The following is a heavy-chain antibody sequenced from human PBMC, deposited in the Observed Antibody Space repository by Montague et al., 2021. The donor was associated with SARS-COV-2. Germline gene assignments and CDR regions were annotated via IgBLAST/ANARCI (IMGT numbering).Heavy chain of an antibody. J-gene: IGHJ6*02. CDR1: GFTFSSYW. CDR3: ARNYYDSSGYYYPFYYYGMDV. CDR2: IKEDGSER. Sequence: SLRLSCAASGFTFSSYWMTWVRQAPGKGLEWVANIKEDGSERYCVDSVKGRFTISRDNAKNSLYLQMNSLRAEDTAVYYCARNYYDSSGYYYPFYYYGMDVWGQGTTVTVSS. D-gene: IGHD3-22*01. V-gene: IGHV3-7*01.